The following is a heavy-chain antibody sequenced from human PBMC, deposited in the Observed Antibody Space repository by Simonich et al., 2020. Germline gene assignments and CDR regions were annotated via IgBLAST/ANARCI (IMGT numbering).Heavy chain of an antibody. CDR2: ISSRRTWGRRARGKGCEGVASISSSSR. V-gene: IGHV3-48*04. Sequence: EVQLVESGGGLVKPGGSLRLSCAASGFTFSSYSMNWVRQAPGKGLEWVSSISSRRTWGRRARGKGCEGVASISSSSRYKYYADSVKGRFTISRDNAKNSLYLQMNSLRAEDTAVYYCARTQSSGGEGWFDPWGQGTLVTVSS. D-gene: IGHD3-16*01. J-gene: IGHJ5*02. CDR1: GFTFSSYS. CDR3: ARTQSSGGEGWFDP.